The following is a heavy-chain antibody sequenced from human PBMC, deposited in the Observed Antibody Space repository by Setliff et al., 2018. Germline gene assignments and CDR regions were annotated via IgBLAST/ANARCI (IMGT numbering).Heavy chain of an antibody. CDR2: FDPEDGET. CDR3: AANSGGNTIDAFDI. V-gene: IGHV1-24*01. J-gene: IGHJ3*02. CDR1: GYTLTELS. D-gene: IGHD2-15*01. Sequence: ASVKVSCKVSGYTLTELSMHWVRQAPGKGLEWMGGFDPEDGETIYAQKFQGRVTMTEDTSTDTAYMELSSLRSEDTAVYYCAANSGGNTIDAFDIWGQGTMVTVSS.